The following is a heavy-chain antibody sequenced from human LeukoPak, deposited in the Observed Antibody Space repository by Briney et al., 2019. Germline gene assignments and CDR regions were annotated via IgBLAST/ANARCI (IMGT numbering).Heavy chain of an antibody. CDR2: IYYSESI. CDR1: GGSISSSNYY. CDR3: ARGIRVAIFDY. D-gene: IGHD3-3*01. V-gene: IGHV4-39*07. J-gene: IGHJ4*02. Sequence: KSSETLSLTCTVSGGSISSSNYYWGWIRQPPGKGLQWIGSIYYSESIYYNPSLKCRVTISVDTSKNQFSLKLSSVTAADTAIYYCARGIRVAIFDYWGQGTLVTVSS.